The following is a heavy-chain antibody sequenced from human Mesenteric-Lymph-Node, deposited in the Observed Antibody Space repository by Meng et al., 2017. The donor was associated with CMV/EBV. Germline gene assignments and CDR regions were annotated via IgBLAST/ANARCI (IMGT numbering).Heavy chain of an antibody. V-gene: IGHV4-4*02. CDR3: ASMTPGGYGMDV. Sequence: GSLRLSCAVSGGSISSSNWCSWVRQPPGKVLEWIGEIYHSGSTNYNPSLKSRVTISVDKSKNQFSLKLSSVTAADTAVYYCASMTPGGYGMDVWGQGTTVTVSS. CDR2: IYHSGST. D-gene: IGHD3-16*01. J-gene: IGHJ6*02. CDR1: GGSISSSNW.